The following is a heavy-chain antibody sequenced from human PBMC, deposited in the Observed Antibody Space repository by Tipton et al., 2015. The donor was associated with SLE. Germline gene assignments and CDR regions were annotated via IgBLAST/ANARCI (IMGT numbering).Heavy chain of an antibody. Sequence: TLSLTRTVSGGSISSSSYYWGWIRQPPGKGLEWIGSIYYSGSTYYNPSLKSRVTISVDTSKNQFSLKLSSVTAADTAVYYCASIVGATPLDYWGQGTLVTVSS. CDR3: ASIVGATPLDY. CDR1: GGSISSSSYY. V-gene: IGHV4-39*07. D-gene: IGHD1-26*01. J-gene: IGHJ4*02. CDR2: IYYSGST.